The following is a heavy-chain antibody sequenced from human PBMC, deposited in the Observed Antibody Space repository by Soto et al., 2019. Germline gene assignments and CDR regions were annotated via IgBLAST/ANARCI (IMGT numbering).Heavy chain of an antibody. D-gene: IGHD3-9*01. J-gene: IGHJ4*02. CDR3: ARDSAGFSLFDY. V-gene: IGHV1-18*04. CDR2: INPNSGNT. CDR1: GYTFTGYY. Sequence: ASVKVSCKASGYTFTGYYMHWVRQAPGQGLEWMGWINPNSGNTNYAQKLQGRVTMTTDTSTSTAYMELRSLRSDDTAVYYCARDSAGFSLFDYWGQGTLVTVSS.